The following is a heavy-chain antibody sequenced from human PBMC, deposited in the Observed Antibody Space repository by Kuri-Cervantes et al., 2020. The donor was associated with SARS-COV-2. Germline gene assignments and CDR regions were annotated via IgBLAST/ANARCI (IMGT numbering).Heavy chain of an antibody. Sequence: SETLSLTCTVSGYSISSGYYWGWIRQPPGKGLEWIGSIYHSGSTYYNPPLKSRVTISVDTSKNQFSLKLTSVTAADTAVYFCVGIWSNYRFDYWGQGTLVTVSS. CDR2: IYHSGST. CDR1: GYSISSGYY. D-gene: IGHD3-3*01. V-gene: IGHV4-38-2*02. J-gene: IGHJ4*02. CDR3: VGIWSNYRFDY.